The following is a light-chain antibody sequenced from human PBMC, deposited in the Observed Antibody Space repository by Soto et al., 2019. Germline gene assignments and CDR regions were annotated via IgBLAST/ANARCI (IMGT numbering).Light chain of an antibody. Sequence: EIVLTPSPDTLSLSPGERATLSCRASQSVSSYLAWYQQKPGQAPRLLIYGASSRATGIPDRFSGSGSGTDFTLTISRLEPEDFAVYYCQQYGRSFGQGTKVDIK. CDR3: QQYGRS. CDR1: QSVSSY. CDR2: GAS. J-gene: IGKJ1*01. V-gene: IGKV3-20*01.